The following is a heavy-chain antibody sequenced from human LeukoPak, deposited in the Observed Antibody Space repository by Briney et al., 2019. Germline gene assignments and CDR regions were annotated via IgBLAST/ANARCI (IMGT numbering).Heavy chain of an antibody. CDR3: AGYTVLVSGTFDY. CDR1: GFTFSDYY. J-gene: IGHJ4*02. Sequence: RGSLRLSCAASGFTFSDYYMSWIRQAPGKGLEWVSYISRSGGTVYYADSVKGRFTISRDNAKNSLYLQMNSLRAEDTAVYYCAGYTVLVSGTFDYWGQGTLVTVSS. V-gene: IGHV3-11*01. D-gene: IGHD5-18*01. CDR2: ISRSGGTV.